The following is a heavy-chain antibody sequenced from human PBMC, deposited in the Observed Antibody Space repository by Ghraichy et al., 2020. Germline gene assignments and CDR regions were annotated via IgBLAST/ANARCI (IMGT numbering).Heavy chain of an antibody. D-gene: IGHD7-27*01. CDR1: GDSVSSNSAA. CDR2: TYYKSKWYS. Sequence: SQTLSLTCVISGDSVSSNSAAWSWIRQSPSRGLEWLGRTYYKSKWYSDYAESVKSRITINPDTSKNQFSLQLTSVTPEDTAVYYCARGWELGMGGYYQMNVLGKGTTVTVSS. J-gene: IGHJ6*03. V-gene: IGHV6-1*01. CDR3: ARGWELGMGGYYQMNV.